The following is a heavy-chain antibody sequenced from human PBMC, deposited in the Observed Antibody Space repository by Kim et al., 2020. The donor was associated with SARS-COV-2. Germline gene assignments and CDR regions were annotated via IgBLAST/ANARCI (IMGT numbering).Heavy chain of an antibody. D-gene: IGHD6-13*01. CDR1: GFSPSTSGMC. CDR3: ARNSGYSSSWYGGYYYYGMDV. J-gene: IGHJ6*02. CDR2: IDWDDDK. V-gene: IGHV2-70*01. Sequence: SGPTLVKPTQTLTLTCTFSGFSPSTSGMCVSWIRQPPGKALEWLALIDWDDDKYYSTSLKTRLTISKDTSKNQVVLTMTNMDPVDTATYYCARNSGYSSSWYGGYYYYGMDVWGQGTTVTVSS.